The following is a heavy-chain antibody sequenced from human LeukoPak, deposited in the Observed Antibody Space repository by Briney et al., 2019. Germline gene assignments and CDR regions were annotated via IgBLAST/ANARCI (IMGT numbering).Heavy chain of an antibody. V-gene: IGHV4-59*12. CDR1: GGSISGYY. Sequence: SETLSLTCAVSGGSISGYYWNWTRQPPGKGLEWIGYMYYSGSTNYNPSLKSRVTMSADTSRNQLSLKLSSVTAADTAVYYCARSLPATAAGANWFDPWGQGSLVTVSS. CDR2: MYYSGST. CDR3: ARSLPATAAGANWFDP. D-gene: IGHD6-13*01. J-gene: IGHJ5*02.